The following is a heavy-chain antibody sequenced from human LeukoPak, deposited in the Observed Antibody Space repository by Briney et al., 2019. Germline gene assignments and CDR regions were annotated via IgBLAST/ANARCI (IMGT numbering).Heavy chain of an antibody. CDR2: IIPIFGTA. CDR1: GGTFSSYA. CDR3: ARGDYYGSGSYFGYYYYYGMDV. D-gene: IGHD3-10*01. J-gene: IGHJ6*02. Sequence: SVKVSCKASGGTFSSYAISWVRQAPGQGLEWMGGIIPIFGTANYAQKFQGRVTITADESTSTAYMELSRLRSDDTAVYYCARGDYYGSGSYFGYYYYYGMDVWGQGTTVTVSS. V-gene: IGHV1-69*13.